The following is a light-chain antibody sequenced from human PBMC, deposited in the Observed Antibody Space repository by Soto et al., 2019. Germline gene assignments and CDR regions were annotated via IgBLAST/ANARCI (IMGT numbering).Light chain of an antibody. CDR3: QSYDSSLSGLV. CDR2: GNS. J-gene: IGLJ1*01. Sequence: QSVLTQPPSVSGAPGQRVPISCTGSSSNNGAGYDVHWYQQLPGTAPKLLIYGNSNRPSGVPDRFSGSKSGTSASLAITGLQAEDEADYYCQSYDSSLSGLVFGTGTKVTVL. CDR1: SSNNGAGYD. V-gene: IGLV1-40*01.